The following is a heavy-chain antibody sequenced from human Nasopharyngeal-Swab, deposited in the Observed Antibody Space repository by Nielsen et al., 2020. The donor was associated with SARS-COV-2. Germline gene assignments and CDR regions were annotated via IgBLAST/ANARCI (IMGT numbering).Heavy chain of an antibody. Sequence: ASVPVSCKASRYTFTNYAMHWVRQAHGKRLEWMGWINDGNGNTKYSQMFQGRVTITRDTSASTAYMDLSSLRSEDTAVYYCARGRQYYDSSAYYSGHDAFDIWGQGTKLTVSS. D-gene: IGHD3-22*01. CDR3: ARGRQYYDSSAYYSGHDAFDI. CDR1: RYTFTNYA. V-gene: IGHV1-3*01. J-gene: IGHJ3*02. CDR2: INDGNGNT.